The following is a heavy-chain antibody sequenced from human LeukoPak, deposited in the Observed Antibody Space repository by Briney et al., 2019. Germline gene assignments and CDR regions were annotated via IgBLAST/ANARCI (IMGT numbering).Heavy chain of an antibody. Sequence: SETLSLTCGVSGYSITTGYHWAWIRQTPGKGLEWFGSIYHNESTYYNPSLKSRVTMSVDTSKNHFSLKLSSVTAADTAVYYCARLYWGLGAFDIWGQGTMVTVSS. J-gene: IGHJ3*02. CDR1: GYSITTGYH. CDR2: IYHNEST. CDR3: ARLYWGLGAFDI. V-gene: IGHV4-38-2*01. D-gene: IGHD3-16*01.